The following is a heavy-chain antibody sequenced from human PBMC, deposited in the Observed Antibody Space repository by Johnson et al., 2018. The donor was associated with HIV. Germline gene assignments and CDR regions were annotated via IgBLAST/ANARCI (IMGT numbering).Heavy chain of an antibody. CDR3: SRESLSWELPDAFDI. V-gene: IGHV3-20*04. CDR1: GFKLYEYD. CDR2: INWSGEGT. J-gene: IGHJ3*02. D-gene: IGHD1-26*01. Sequence: MMLVESGGDVVRPGGSLRISCVASGFKLYEYDVSWVRQVPGKGLEWVSGINWSGEGTAYADSVKGRFAISRDNSKNTLYLQMNSLRAEDTAVYYCSRESLSWELPDAFDIWGQGTMVTVS.